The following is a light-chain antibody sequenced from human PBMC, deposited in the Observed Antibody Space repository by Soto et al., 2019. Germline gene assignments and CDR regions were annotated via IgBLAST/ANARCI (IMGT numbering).Light chain of an antibody. J-gene: IGKJ3*01. CDR3: QQSYSTPFS. CDR1: QSISSY. Sequence: DIQMTQSPSSLSASVGDRVTITCRASQSISSYLNWYQQKPGKAPKLLIYAASSLQSGVPSRLSGSGSRTDFTLTISSLQPEDFATYYCQQSYSTPFSVGPGTKVDIK. CDR2: AAS. V-gene: IGKV1-39*01.